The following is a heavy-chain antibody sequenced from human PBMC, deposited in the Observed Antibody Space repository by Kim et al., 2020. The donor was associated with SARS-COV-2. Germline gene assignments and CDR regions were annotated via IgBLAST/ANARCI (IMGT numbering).Heavy chain of an antibody. CDR2: ISGSGGST. Sequence: GGSLRLSCAASGFTFSSYAMSWVRQAPGKGLEWVSAISGSGGSTYYADSVKGRFTISRDNSKNTLYLQMNSLRAEDTAVYYCAKDNSPYYDFWSGYFGYYYYGMDVWGQGTTVTVSS. CDR3: AKDNSPYYDFWSGYFGYYYYGMDV. V-gene: IGHV3-23*01. CDR1: GFTFSSYA. J-gene: IGHJ6*02. D-gene: IGHD3-3*01.